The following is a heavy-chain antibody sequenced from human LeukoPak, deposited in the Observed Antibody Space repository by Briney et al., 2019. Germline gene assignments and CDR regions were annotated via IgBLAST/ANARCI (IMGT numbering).Heavy chain of an antibody. D-gene: IGHD7-27*01. Sequence: GGSLRLSCAASGFTFSINAMSWVRQAPGKGLEWVSAISGSGGSTYYADSMKGRFTISRDNSKNTLYLQMNSLRAEDTAVYYCARAKVLGDAFDIWGQGTMVTVSS. CDR2: ISGSGGST. CDR3: ARAKVLGDAFDI. J-gene: IGHJ3*02. CDR1: GFTFSINA. V-gene: IGHV3-23*01.